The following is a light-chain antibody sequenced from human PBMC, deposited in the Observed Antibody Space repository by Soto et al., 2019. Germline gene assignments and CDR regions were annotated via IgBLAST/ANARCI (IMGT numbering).Light chain of an antibody. Sequence: DIQMTQGPPSLSASVGDRLIITCRASQGINTHLHWYQQKPGKAPTLLIRLASTLQPGVPARFSGSGSGTDFTLTVNDLQPDDFATYFCLQTYGTPPTFGGGTKVDIK. CDR3: LQTYGTPPT. J-gene: IGKJ4*01. CDR1: QGINTH. CDR2: LAS. V-gene: IGKV1-39*01.